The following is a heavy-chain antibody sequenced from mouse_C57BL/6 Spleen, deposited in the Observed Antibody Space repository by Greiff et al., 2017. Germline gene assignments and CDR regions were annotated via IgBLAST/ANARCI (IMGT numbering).Heavy chain of an antibody. Sequence: EVKLMESGGDLVKPGGSLKLSCAASGFTFSSYGMSWVRQTPDKRLEWVATISSGGSYTYYPDSVKGRFTISRDNAKNTRYLQMSSLKSEDTAMYYCARREYSNYAMDYWGQGTSVTVSS. CDR3: ARREYSNYAMDY. CDR2: ISSGGSYT. V-gene: IGHV5-6*02. CDR1: GFTFSSYG. J-gene: IGHJ4*01. D-gene: IGHD2-5*01.